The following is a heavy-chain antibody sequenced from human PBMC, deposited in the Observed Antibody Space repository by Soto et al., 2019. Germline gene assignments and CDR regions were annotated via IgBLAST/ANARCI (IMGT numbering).Heavy chain of an antibody. Sequence: GGSLTLSYAASGFTFADYAMHWVRQAPGKGLEWVSGISWNSGSIGYADSVKGRFTISRDNAKNSLYLQMNSLRAEDTALYYCAKSGYGSSWHLDYWGQGTLVTVSS. V-gene: IGHV3-9*01. CDR2: ISWNSGSI. D-gene: IGHD6-13*01. CDR3: AKSGYGSSWHLDY. J-gene: IGHJ4*02. CDR1: GFTFADYA.